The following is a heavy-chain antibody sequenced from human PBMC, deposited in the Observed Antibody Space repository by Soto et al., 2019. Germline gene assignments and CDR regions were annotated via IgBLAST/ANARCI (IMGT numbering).Heavy chain of an antibody. J-gene: IGHJ3*01. CDR2: IVVGSGDT. CDR1: GFLFSSSA. V-gene: IGHV1-58*01. Sequence: QMQVVQSGPELKMPGTSVKVSCKTSGFLFSSSAVHWVRQSRGQHLEWIGWIVVGSGDTNYAHSFQDRVTITRDMSTNTAYMKLSSLRSEDTAIYYCAPTSLSGFSLWGQGTMVTVSS. D-gene: IGHD5-12*01. CDR3: APTSLSGFSL.